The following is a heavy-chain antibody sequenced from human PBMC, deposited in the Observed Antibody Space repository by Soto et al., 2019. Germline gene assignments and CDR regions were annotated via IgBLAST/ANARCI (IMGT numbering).Heavy chain of an antibody. CDR1: GFTFSHYC. D-gene: IGHD3-22*01. CDR3: ARGTNYYDSSVYYGY. Sequence: PGGSLRLSSAAAGFTFSHYCMHRVRQAPGKGLEWVAVIWYDGSNKYYADSVQGRFIISRDNSKNTLYLQLNSLRAEDTAVYYCARGTNYYDSSVYYGYWGQGT. J-gene: IGHJ4*02. V-gene: IGHV3-33*01. CDR2: IWYDGSNK.